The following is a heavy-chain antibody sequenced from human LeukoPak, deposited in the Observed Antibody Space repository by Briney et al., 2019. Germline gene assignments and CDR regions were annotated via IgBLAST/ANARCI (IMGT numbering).Heavy chain of an antibody. Sequence: ASVRVSCKASGYTFPSYFMHWVRRAPGQGLEWMGIINPTGGSTTYAQKFQGRVTMTRDTSTSTVYMELSSLRSDDTAVYYCARTAARRFDYWGQGTLVTVSS. CDR2: INPTGGST. CDR3: ARTAARRFDY. D-gene: IGHD6-6*01. J-gene: IGHJ4*02. V-gene: IGHV1-46*01. CDR1: GYTFPSYF.